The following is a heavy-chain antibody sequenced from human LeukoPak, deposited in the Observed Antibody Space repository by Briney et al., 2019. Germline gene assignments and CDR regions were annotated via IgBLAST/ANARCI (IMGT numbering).Heavy chain of an antibody. Sequence: GGSLRLSCAASGFTFSSYGMSWVRQAPGKGLEWVSAVSSGGGNTDYADSVKGRFTISRDNAKNSLYLQMNSLRAEDTAVYYCSRELVPVWGQGTLVTVSS. J-gene: IGHJ4*02. CDR1: GFTFSSYG. CDR3: SRELVPV. CDR2: VSSGGGNT. V-gene: IGHV3-21*01. D-gene: IGHD6-6*01.